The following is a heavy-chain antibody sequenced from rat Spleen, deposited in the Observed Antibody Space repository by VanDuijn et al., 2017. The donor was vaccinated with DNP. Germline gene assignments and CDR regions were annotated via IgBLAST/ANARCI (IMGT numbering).Heavy chain of an antibody. D-gene: IGHD5-1*01. CDR2: IWSDGDT. J-gene: IGHJ1*01. V-gene: IGHV2-32*01. Sequence: QVQLKESGPGLAQPSQTLSLTCTVSGFSLASYTVSWVRQPPGKGLEWMGVIWSDGDTSYNSALKSRLSISRDTSKSQVFLKMNSLQTEDTATYYCARGSGTYYWYFDFWGPGTMVTVSS. CDR1: GFSLASYT. CDR3: ARGSGTYYWYFDF.